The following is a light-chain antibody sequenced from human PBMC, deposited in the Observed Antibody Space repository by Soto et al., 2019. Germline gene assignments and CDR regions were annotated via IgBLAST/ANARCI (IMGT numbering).Light chain of an antibody. CDR1: SSNIGNNY. Sequence: QSVLTQPPSVSAAPGQKVTISCSGSSSNIGNNYVSWYQQLPGTAPKLLIYDNNKRPSGIPDRFSGSKSGTSATLGITGLQTGDEADYYCGTLYSSLSALVFGGGTKLTVL. J-gene: IGLJ2*01. CDR2: DNN. V-gene: IGLV1-51*01. CDR3: GTLYSSLSALV.